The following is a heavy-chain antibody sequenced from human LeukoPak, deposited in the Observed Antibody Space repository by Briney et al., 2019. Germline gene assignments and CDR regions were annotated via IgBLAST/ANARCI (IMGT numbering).Heavy chain of an antibody. CDR1: GFSISSHW. CDR2: ISGSGDNT. Sequence: GGSLRLSCVASGFSISSHWMRWLRQAPGKGLEWVSVISGSGDNTYYADSVKGRLTISRDNSKNTLYLQMNSLRGEDTAVYYCAKHKENYGDSCLDDYWGQGTLVTVSS. D-gene: IGHD4-17*01. V-gene: IGHV3-23*01. J-gene: IGHJ4*02. CDR3: AKHKENYGDSCLDDY.